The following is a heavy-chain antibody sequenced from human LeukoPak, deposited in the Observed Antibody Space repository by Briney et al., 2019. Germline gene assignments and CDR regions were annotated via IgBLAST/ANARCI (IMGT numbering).Heavy chain of an antibody. CDR1: GYSISSGYY. CDR2: IYRSGST. J-gene: IGHJ6*03. D-gene: IGHD2-2*01. Sequence: SETLTLTCTVSGYSISSGYYWVWIRQPPGKGLEWIGSIYRSGSTNYNPSLKSRVTISVDTSQNQFSLKVNSVTAADTAVYYCARGDCSSTICYSPMDVWGKGTTVTVSS. CDR3: ARGDCSSTICYSPMDV. V-gene: IGHV4-38-2*02.